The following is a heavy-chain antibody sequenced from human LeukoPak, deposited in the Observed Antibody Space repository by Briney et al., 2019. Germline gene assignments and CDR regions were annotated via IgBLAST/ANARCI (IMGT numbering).Heavy chain of an antibody. CDR3: APYDY. Sequence: PGGSLRLSCAASGFSFSTYGMHWVRQAPGKGLEWVAFIRFDGSNKYYADSVKGPLTISRDNSKNTLYLQMNSLRAEDTAVYYCAPYDYWGQGTLVTVSS. J-gene: IGHJ4*02. CDR2: IRFDGSNK. CDR1: GFSFSTYG. V-gene: IGHV3-30*02.